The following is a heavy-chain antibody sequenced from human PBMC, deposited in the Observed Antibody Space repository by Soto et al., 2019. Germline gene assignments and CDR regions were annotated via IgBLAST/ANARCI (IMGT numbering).Heavy chain of an antibody. J-gene: IGHJ4*02. CDR2: INTGNGDT. CDR1: GYTFTSYL. Sequence: ASVKVSCKPSGYTFTSYLIYWVRQAPGQRLEWMGWINTGNGDTKHSQKFQGRVTITRDTSASTAYMELSSLTSEDTAVYYCASGNCGYICYHDYWGQGTLVTVSS. D-gene: IGHD5-12*01. CDR3: ASGNCGYICYHDY. V-gene: IGHV1-3*04.